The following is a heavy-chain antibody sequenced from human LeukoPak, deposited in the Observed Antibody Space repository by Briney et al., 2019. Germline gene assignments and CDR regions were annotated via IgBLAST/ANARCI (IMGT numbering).Heavy chain of an antibody. J-gene: IGHJ5*01. V-gene: IGHV4-31*03. CDR3: ARVEATGMVPDS. Sequence: SETLSLTCTVSGGSIRNAGYCWSWIRHFPGRGLEWIGYILYSGNTVYNPSPKRRVSMSVDTSKNQFSLNVSSLTAADTAMYYCARVEATGMVPDSWGQGAQVTVSS. CDR2: ILYSGNT. CDR1: GGSIRNAGYC. D-gene: IGHD5-18*01.